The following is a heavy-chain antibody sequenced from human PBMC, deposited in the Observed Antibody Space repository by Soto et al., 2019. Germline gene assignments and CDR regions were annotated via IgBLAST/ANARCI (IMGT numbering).Heavy chain of an antibody. CDR3: ARDSSRIVVVAANNNWFDP. J-gene: IGHJ5*02. CDR2: INAGNGNT. Sequence: ASVKVSCKASGYTFTSYAMHWVRQAPGQRLEWMGWINAGNGNTKYSQKFQGRVTITRDTSASTAYMELSSLRSEDTAVYYCARDSSRIVVVAANNNWFDPWGQGTLVTVSS. CDR1: GYTFTSYA. D-gene: IGHD2-15*01. V-gene: IGHV1-3*01.